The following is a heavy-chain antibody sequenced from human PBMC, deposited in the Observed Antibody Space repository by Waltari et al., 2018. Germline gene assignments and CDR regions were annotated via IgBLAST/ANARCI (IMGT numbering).Heavy chain of an antibody. CDR3: ATMVVVEVENWFDP. CDR1: TFNFATYE. Sequence: EAQLVASGGGLVQTGGSLRLSCVGSTFNFATYEMNWVRRAPGKGRQWIACSSMDGNTIQLTDAVKGRFTISRDNANKSLYLQMNNLRSDDTALYYCATMVVVEVENWFDPWGQGIQVTVAS. CDR2: SSMDGNTI. V-gene: IGHV3-48*03. J-gene: IGHJ5*02. D-gene: IGHD2-2*01.